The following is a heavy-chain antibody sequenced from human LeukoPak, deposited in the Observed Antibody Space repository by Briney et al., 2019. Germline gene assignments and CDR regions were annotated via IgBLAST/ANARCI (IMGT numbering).Heavy chain of an antibody. CDR2: INHSGST. CDR1: GGSFSGYY. V-gene: IGHV4-34*01. D-gene: IGHD6-13*01. CDR3: ARGLKYSSSWYVSGNYFDY. Sequence: SETLSLTCAVYGGSFSGYYWSWIRQPPGKGLEWIGEINHSGSTNYNPSLKSRVTISVDTSRNQFSLKLSSVTAADTAVYYCARGLKYSSSWYVSGNYFDYWGQGTLVTVSS. J-gene: IGHJ4*02.